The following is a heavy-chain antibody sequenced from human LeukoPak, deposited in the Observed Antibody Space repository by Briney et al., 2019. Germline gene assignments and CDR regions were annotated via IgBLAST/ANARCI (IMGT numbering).Heavy chain of an antibody. Sequence: GGSLSLSCAASGFTFSSYAMSWVRQAPGKGLEWVSAISCSGGSTYYADSLKGRFTIYRDNSRNTLSLKMNSLRPGDTAVYYCAKARGGDDLGGSGWSFDYWGQGTLVTVSS. J-gene: IGHJ4*02. D-gene: IGHD5-12*01. CDR3: AKARGGDDLGGSGWSFDY. CDR2: ISCSGGST. CDR1: GFTFSSYA. V-gene: IGHV3-23*01.